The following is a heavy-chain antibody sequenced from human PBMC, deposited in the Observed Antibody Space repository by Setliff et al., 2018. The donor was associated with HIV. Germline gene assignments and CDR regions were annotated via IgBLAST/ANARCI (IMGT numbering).Heavy chain of an antibody. V-gene: IGHV3-72*01. CDR2: SRNKLTGYTT. CDR1: GFTLTDHY. CDR3: LRGLQSGYVGIGA. D-gene: IGHD5-12*01. J-gene: IGHJ5*02. Sequence: PGGSLRLSCAASGFTLTDHYMDWVRQAPGKGLEWVGRSRNKLTGYTTEYAASVKSRFTISRDDSKNLLYLQMNRLKIEDTAVYYCLRGLQSGYVGIGAWGQGTLVTVSS.